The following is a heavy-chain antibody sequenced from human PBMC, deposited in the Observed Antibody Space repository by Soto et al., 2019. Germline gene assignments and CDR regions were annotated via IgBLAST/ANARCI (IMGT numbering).Heavy chain of an antibody. CDR3: ATSEWVRGPFKY. V-gene: IGHV3-30-3*01. Sequence: QVQLVESGGGVVQPGRSLRLSCAASGFTFTKFAMNWVRQAPGKGLEWVAVISYDGSNKYYADSVQGRITISRDNSKNTLDLQMNSLRVEDTAMYYCATSEWVRGPFKYWGQGTLVTVFS. D-gene: IGHD5-12*01. J-gene: IGHJ4*02. CDR1: GFTFTKFA. CDR2: ISYDGSNK.